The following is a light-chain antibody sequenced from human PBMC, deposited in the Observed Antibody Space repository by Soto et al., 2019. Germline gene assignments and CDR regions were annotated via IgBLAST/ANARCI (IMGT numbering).Light chain of an antibody. V-gene: IGLV2-14*01. Sequence: QSVLTQPASVSGSPGQSITISCTGTSSDVGGYKYVSWYQQHPGKAPKLMIYEVSHRPSGVSDRFSGSKSGNTASLTISGLQTEDEGDYYCSSYTISNTWVFGGGTKLTVL. J-gene: IGLJ3*02. CDR1: SSDVGGYKY. CDR2: EVS. CDR3: SSYTISNTWV.